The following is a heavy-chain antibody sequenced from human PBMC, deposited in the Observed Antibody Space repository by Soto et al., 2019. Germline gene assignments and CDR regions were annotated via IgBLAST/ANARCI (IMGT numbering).Heavy chain of an antibody. D-gene: IGHD6-19*01. Sequence: SATLSLTCTVSGGSISSYYWSWIRQPPGKGLEWIGYIYYSGSTNYNPSLKSRVTISVDTSKNQFSLKLSSVTAADTAVYYCARDHRDSSGWYAKNWFDPWGQVTLVTVSS. CDR1: GGSISSYY. V-gene: IGHV4-59*01. J-gene: IGHJ5*02. CDR2: IYYSGST. CDR3: ARDHRDSSGWYAKNWFDP.